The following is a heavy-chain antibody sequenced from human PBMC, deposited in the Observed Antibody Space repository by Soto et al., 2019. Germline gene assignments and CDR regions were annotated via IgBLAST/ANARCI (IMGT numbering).Heavy chain of an antibody. CDR2: ISWNSGSI. CDR1: GFTFDDYA. V-gene: IGHV3-9*01. D-gene: IGHD2-15*01. Sequence: EVQVVESGGGLVQPGRSLRLSCAASGFTFDDYAMHWIRQAPGKGLEWVSGISWNSGSIGYADSVKGRFTISRDNAKNSLYLQMDSLRVEDTALYYCAKSGGGSCYSSLHYWGPGTLDPVSS. J-gene: IGHJ4*02. CDR3: AKSGGGSCYSSLHY.